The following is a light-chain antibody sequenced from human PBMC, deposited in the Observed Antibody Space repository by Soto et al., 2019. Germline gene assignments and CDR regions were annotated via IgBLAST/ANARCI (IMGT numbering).Light chain of an antibody. Sequence: DIQLTQCPSSLSASVGDRVTLPCQASQGISHFLNWYQQKPGKAPKVLIYDASNLQAGVPSRFSGRGAWTHFTFTISSLQPDDSGIYDCQQYDDLPSTFGQGTRLEIK. CDR3: QQYDDLPST. CDR2: DAS. J-gene: IGKJ5*01. V-gene: IGKV1-33*01. CDR1: QGISHF.